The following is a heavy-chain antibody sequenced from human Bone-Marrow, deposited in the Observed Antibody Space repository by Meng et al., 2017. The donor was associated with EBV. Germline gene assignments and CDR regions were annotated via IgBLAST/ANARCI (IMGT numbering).Heavy chain of an antibody. J-gene: IGHJ5*02. CDR3: AKDLGYRSILNWFDP. V-gene: IGHV3-30*18. Sequence: QMQLVESGGGVVQPGRSLRLSCAASGFTFSDYGLHWVRQAPAKGLEGVALISYDGSNLYYADSVRGRFTISRDNSKNTLYLQMDSLRPEDTAVYYCAKDLGYRSILNWFDPWGQGTLVTVSS. CDR2: ISYDGSNL. CDR1: GFTFSDYG. D-gene: IGHD6-13*01.